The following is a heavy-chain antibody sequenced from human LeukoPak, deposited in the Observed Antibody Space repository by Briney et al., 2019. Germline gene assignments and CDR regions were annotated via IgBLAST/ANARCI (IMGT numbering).Heavy chain of an antibody. Sequence: SETLSLTCAVYGGSFSGYYWCWIRQPPGKGLEWIGEINHSGSTNYNPSLKSRVTISVDTSKNQFSLKLSSVTAADTAVNYCARRSTPTYYYGSGSRSGLDYWGQGTLVTVSS. V-gene: IGHV4-34*01. CDR1: GGSFSGYY. CDR3: ARRSTPTYYYGSGSRSGLDY. CDR2: INHSGST. J-gene: IGHJ4*02. D-gene: IGHD3-10*01.